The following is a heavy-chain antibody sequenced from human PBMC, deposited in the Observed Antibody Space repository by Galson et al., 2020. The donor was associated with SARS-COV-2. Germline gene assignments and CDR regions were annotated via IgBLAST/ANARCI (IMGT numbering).Heavy chain of an antibody. D-gene: IGHD6-13*01. CDR1: GFTFSSYN. J-gene: IGHJ4*02. Sequence: GGSLRLSCAASGFTFSSYNMNWVRQAPGKGLEWVSFITSSSTTYYAASVKGRFTISRDNAKNSLYLQMSGLRDDDTALYYCSRGLSSSWPFSDFWGQGALVTVSS. CDR2: ITSSSTT. CDR3: SRGLSSSWPFSDF. V-gene: IGHV3-48*02.